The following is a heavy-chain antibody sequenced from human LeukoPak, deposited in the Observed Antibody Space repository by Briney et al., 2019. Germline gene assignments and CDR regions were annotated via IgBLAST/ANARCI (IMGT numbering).Heavy chain of an antibody. CDR2: INTDGSIT. V-gene: IGHV3-74*01. CDR3: ARDRGPRTGFMVREAYDY. J-gene: IGHJ4*02. Sequence: GGSLGLSCAASGFTFSDYWIHWVRQAPGKGLVWVSRINTDGSITNYADSVKGRFSISRDNAKNTLYLQMSSLRAEDTAVYYCARDRGPRTGFMVREAYDYWGQGTLVTVSS. CDR1: GFTFSDYW. D-gene: IGHD3-10*01.